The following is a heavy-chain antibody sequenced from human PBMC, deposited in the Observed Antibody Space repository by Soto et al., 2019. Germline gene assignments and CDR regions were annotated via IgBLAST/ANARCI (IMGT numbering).Heavy chain of an antibody. J-gene: IGHJ6*02. CDR3: ARVVRFSVELHYGYYYYYGMDV. CDR2: TYYRSKWYN. V-gene: IGHV6-1*01. D-gene: IGHD1-7*01. Sequence: SPTLSLTCAISGDSVSSNSAAWNWIRQSPSRGLEWLGRTYYRSKWYNDYAVSVKSRITINPDTSKNQFSLQLNSVTPEDTAVYYCARVVRFSVELHYGYYYYYGMDVWGQGTTVTVSS. CDR1: GDSVSSNSAA.